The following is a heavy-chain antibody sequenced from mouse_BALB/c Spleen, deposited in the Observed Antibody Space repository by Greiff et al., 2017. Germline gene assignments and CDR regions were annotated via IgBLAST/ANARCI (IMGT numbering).Heavy chain of an antibody. V-gene: IGHV1-5*01. Sequence: EVQLQQSGTVLARPGASVKMSCKASGYTFTSYWMHWVKQRPGQGLEWIGAIYPGNSDTSYNQKFKGKAKLTAVTSTSTAYMELSSLTNEDSAVYYCTREEGFTTLDYWGQGTTLTVSS. CDR3: TREEGFTTLDY. D-gene: IGHD1-1*01. CDR2: IYPGNSDT. CDR1: GYTFTSYW. J-gene: IGHJ2*01.